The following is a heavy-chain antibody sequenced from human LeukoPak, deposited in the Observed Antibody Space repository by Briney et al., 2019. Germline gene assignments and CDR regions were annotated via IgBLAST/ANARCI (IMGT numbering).Heavy chain of an antibody. CDR1: GGSISSSSYY. J-gene: IGHJ6*03. CDR3: ARISYYDFWSGCYYYYMDV. D-gene: IGHD3-3*01. Sequence: SETLSLTCTVSGGSISSSSYYWGWIRQPPWKGLEWIGSIYYSGSTYYNPSLKSRVTISVDTSKNQFSLKLSSVTAADTAVYYCARISYYDFWSGCYYYYMDVWGKGTTVTVSS. CDR2: IYYSGST. V-gene: IGHV4-39*01.